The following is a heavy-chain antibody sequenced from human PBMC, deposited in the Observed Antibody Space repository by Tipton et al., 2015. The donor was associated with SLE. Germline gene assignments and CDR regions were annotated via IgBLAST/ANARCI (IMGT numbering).Heavy chain of an antibody. Sequence: GLVKPSGTLSLTCTVSGDSITSITRTNWWSWVRQPPGKGLEWIGEIYHSGSTNYKPSLKSRVIISVDKSKNQFSLKLTSVTAADTAVYYCARGTGISVDWGQGTLVTVSS. CDR2: IYHSGST. D-gene: IGHD6-19*01. V-gene: IGHV4-4*02. CDR1: GDSITSITRTNW. J-gene: IGHJ4*02. CDR3: ARGTGISVD.